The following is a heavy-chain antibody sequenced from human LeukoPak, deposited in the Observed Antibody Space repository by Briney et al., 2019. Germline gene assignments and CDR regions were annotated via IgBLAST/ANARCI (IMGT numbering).Heavy chain of an antibody. V-gene: IGHV4-39*07. D-gene: IGHD1-26*01. CDR3: VRIGWDLLRKAFDI. CDR2: IYYSGST. J-gene: IGHJ3*02. CDR1: GGSISSSNYY. Sequence: SETLSLTCTVSGGSISSSNYYWGWIRQPPGKGLEWIGSIYYSGSTYYNPSLKSRVTISVDTSRNQFSLKLTSVTAADTAVYYCVRIGWDLLRKAFDIWGQGTMVTVSS.